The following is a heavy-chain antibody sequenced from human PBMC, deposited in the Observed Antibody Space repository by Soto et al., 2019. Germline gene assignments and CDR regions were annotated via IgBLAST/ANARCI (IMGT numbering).Heavy chain of an antibody. D-gene: IGHD6-13*01. CDR2: IYPGDHET. J-gene: IGHJ4*02. Sequence: PGESLKISCQSSGYTFSNFWIGWVRQLPGKGLEWMGIIYPGDHETRYSPSFHGKVTISADRSINTAYLQWNGLEASDTAFYFCARSPRSSPYFDYWGQGALVTVS. CDR3: ARSPRSSPYFDY. CDR1: GYTFSNFW. V-gene: IGHV5-51*01.